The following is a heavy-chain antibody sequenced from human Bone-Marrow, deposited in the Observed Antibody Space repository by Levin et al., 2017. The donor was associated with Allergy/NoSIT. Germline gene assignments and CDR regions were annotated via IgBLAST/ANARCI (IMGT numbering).Heavy chain of an antibody. D-gene: IGHD4-17*01. CDR3: ARDGPLGGGDYYYYGMDV. CDR1: GFTFSSYG. Sequence: PGGSLRLSCAASGFTFSSYGMHWVRQAPGKGLEWVAVIWYDGSNKYYADSVKGRFTISRDNSKNTLYLQMNSLRAEDTAVYYCARDGPLGGGDYYYYGMDVWGQGTTVTVSS. CDR2: IWYDGSNK. J-gene: IGHJ6*02. V-gene: IGHV3-33*01.